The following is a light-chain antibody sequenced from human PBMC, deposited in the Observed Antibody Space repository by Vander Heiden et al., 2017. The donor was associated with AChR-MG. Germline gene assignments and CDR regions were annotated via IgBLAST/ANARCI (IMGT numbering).Light chain of an antibody. V-gene: IGKV3-15*01. CDR1: QSVSNN. CDR3: QQYKNWPPLT. Sequence: EIVMTQSPATLSVSPGERATLSCRASQSVSNNLAWYQQKPGQPPRLLIYGASTRATGIPARFSGSGYVTEFTLTISSRQSDDFAVYSCQQYKNWPPLTFGGGTKVEIK. CDR2: GAS. J-gene: IGKJ4*01.